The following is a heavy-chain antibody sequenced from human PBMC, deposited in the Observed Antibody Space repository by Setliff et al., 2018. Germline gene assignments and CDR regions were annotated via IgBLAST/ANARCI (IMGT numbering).Heavy chain of an antibody. J-gene: IGHJ5*02. D-gene: IGHD1-26*01. V-gene: IGHV4-39*01. Sequence: ETLSLTCTVSGDSISTNSYYWGWIRQPPGKGLEWIGSISSSGSTYYNPPLKRQVTISVDTSRNQFSLKLYSVTASDTAQYYCAMWQLGWFDPWGQGTLVTVSS. CDR2: ISSSGST. CDR1: GDSISTNSYY. CDR3: AMWQLGWFDP.